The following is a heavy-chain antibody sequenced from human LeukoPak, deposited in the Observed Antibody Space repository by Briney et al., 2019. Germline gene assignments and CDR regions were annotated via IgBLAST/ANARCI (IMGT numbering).Heavy chain of an antibody. V-gene: IGHV3-23*01. CDR1: GLXFSSYA. CDR3: AKRGVSSSWYYFDY. Sequence: GGSLRLSCVASGLXFSSYAMNWVRQAPGKGLEWVSVISGSGGSTYYADSVKGRFTISRDNSKNTLYLQMNSLRAEDTAVYYCAKRGVSSSWYYFDYWGQGTLVTVSS. CDR2: ISGSGGST. J-gene: IGHJ4*02. D-gene: IGHD6-13*01.